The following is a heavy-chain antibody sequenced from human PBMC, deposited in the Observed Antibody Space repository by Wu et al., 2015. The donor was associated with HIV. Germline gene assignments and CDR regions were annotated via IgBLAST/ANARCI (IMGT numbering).Heavy chain of an antibody. J-gene: IGHJ4*02. CDR3: ARVDYGDYLPRY. CDR2: INPSGGST. CDR1: GYTFTGHY. D-gene: IGHD4-17*01. V-gene: IGHV1-46*01. Sequence: QVQLVQSGAEVKKPGASVKVSCKASGYTFTGHYIHWVRQAPGQGFEWMGIINPSGGSTNYAQKFQGRVTMTRDTSTSTVYMELSSLRSEDTAVYYCARVDYGDYLPRYWGQGTLVTVSS.